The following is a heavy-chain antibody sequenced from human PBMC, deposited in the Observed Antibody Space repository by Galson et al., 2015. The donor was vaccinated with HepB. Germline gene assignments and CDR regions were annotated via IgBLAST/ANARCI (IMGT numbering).Heavy chain of an antibody. D-gene: IGHD3-3*01. CDR2: ISAYNGNT. Sequence: QSGAEVKKPGESLKISCKASGYTFTSYGISWVRQAPGQGLEWMGWISAYNGNTNYAQKLQGRVTMTTDTSTSTAYMELRSLRSDDTAVYYCARDRPGEWLLSDGMDVWGQGTTVTVSS. CDR3: ARDRPGEWLLSDGMDV. V-gene: IGHV1-18*04. CDR1: GYTFTSYG. J-gene: IGHJ6*02.